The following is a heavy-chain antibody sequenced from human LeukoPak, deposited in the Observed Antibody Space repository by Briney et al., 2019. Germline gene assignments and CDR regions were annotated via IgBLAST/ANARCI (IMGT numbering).Heavy chain of an antibody. CDR3: ARDPYYYDSSGYPFDY. V-gene: IGHV1-18*01. Sequence: ASVKVSCKASGYTFTSYGISWVRQARGQGLEWMGWISAYNGNTNYAQKLQGRVTMTTDTSTSTAYMELRSLRSDDTAVYYCARDPYYYDSSGYPFDYWGQGTLVTVSS. J-gene: IGHJ4*02. D-gene: IGHD3-22*01. CDR1: GYTFTSYG. CDR2: ISAYNGNT.